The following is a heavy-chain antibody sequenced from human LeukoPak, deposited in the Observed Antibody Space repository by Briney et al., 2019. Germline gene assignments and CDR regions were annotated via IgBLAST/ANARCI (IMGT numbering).Heavy chain of an antibody. CDR2: INHSGST. D-gene: IGHD4-17*01. CDR1: GESFSGYY. J-gene: IGHJ4*02. V-gene: IGHV4-34*01. CDR3: ARADTVTDFDY. Sequence: PSETLSLTCAVYGESFSGYYGSWLRQPPGKGLEWIGEINHSGSTNYNPSLKSRVTISVDTSKNQFSLKLSSVTAADTAVYYCARADTVTDFDYWGQGTLVTVSS.